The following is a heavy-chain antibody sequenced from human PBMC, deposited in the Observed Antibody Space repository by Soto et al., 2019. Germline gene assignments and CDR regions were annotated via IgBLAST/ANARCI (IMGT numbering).Heavy chain of an antibody. V-gene: IGHV3-30*18. CDR3: AKYRFLEWLSPMDV. CDR1: GFTYSSYG. Sequence: PGGSLRLSCAASGFTYSSYGMHWVRQAPGKGLEWVAVISYDGSNKYYADSVKGRFTISRDNSKNTLYLQMNSLRAEDTAVYYCAKYRFLEWLSPMDVWGQGTTVTVSS. D-gene: IGHD3-3*01. CDR2: ISYDGSNK. J-gene: IGHJ6*02.